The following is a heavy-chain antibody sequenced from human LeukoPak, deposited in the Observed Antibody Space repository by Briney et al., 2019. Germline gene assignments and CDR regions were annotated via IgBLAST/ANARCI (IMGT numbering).Heavy chain of an antibody. CDR2: IYHSGST. CDR3: ARVIMYSSSLFDY. J-gene: IGHJ4*02. D-gene: IGHD6-6*01. Sequence: SETLSLTCTVSGYSISSGYYWGWIRQPPGKGLEWIGSIYHSGSTYYNPSLKSRVTISVDTSKNQFSLKLSSVTAADTAVYYCARVIMYSSSLFDYWGQGTLVTVSS. CDR1: GYSISSGYY. V-gene: IGHV4-38-2*02.